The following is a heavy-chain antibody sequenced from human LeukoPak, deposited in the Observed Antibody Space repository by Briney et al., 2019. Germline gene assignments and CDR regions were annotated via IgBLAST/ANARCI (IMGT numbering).Heavy chain of an antibody. Sequence: GGSLRLSCTASGFAFSNHAMSWVRQAPGKGLEWVSSISISGGATYYADSVKGRFTISRENSKSTLYLQMNSLRADDTAVYYCANEIRPNDYWGQGTLVTVSS. CDR3: ANEIRPNDY. J-gene: IGHJ4*02. CDR2: ISISGGAT. D-gene: IGHD4-17*01. V-gene: IGHV3-23*01. CDR1: GFAFSNHA.